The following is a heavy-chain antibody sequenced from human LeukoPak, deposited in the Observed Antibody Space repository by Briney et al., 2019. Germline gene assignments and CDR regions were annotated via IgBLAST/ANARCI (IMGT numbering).Heavy chain of an antibody. D-gene: IGHD3-3*01. J-gene: IGHJ4*02. CDR2: ISYDGSNK. CDR3: ARALRIHGFDY. CDR1: GLTVTKNY. V-gene: IGHV3-30*03. Sequence: GGSLRLSCVVSGLTVTKNYISWVRQAPGKGLEWVAVISYDGSNKYYADSVKGRFTISRDNSKNTLYLQMNSLRSEDTAVYYCARALRIHGFDYWGQGTLVTVSS.